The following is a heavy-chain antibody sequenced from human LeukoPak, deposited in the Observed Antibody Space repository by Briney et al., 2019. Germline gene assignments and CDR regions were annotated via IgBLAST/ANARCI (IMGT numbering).Heavy chain of an antibody. J-gene: IGHJ4*02. V-gene: IGHV1-69*05. CDR1: GGTFSSYA. Sequence: SVKVSCKASGGTFSSYAISWVRQAPGQGLEWMGGIIPILGTANYAQKFQGRVTITTDESTSTAYMELSSLRSEDTAVYYCASNAGFGELNSPPYYYFDYWGQGTLVTVSS. D-gene: IGHD3-10*01. CDR3: ASNAGFGELNSPPYYYFDY. CDR2: IIPILGTA.